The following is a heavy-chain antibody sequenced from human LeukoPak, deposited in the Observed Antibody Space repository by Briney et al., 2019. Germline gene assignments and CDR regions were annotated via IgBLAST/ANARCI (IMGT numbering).Heavy chain of an antibody. CDR1: GYTFTSYA. CDR3: AKVGRMGIAARQLWGYYYYMDV. D-gene: IGHD6-6*01. Sequence: ASVKVSCKASGYTFTSYAMHWVRQAPGQRLEWMGWINAGNGNTKYSQKFQGRVTITRDTSASTAYMELSSLRSEDTAVYYCAKVGRMGIAARQLWGYYYYMDVWGKGTTVTVSS. V-gene: IGHV1-3*01. J-gene: IGHJ6*03. CDR2: INAGNGNT.